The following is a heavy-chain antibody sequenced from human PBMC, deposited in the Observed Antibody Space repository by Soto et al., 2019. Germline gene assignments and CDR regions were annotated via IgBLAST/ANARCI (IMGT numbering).Heavy chain of an antibody. CDR3: ARDPVAGTYFDY. CDR2: INGYNGNT. D-gene: IGHD6-19*01. V-gene: IGHV1-18*01. Sequence: QVQLVQSGAEVKKPGASVKVSCKASGYTFTTYGISWVRQAPGQGLEWMGWINGYNGNTNYAQKLQGRVTMTTDTSTSPAYRELRSLRSDDTAVYYCARDPVAGTYFDYWGQGTLVTVSS. J-gene: IGHJ4*02. CDR1: GYTFTTYG.